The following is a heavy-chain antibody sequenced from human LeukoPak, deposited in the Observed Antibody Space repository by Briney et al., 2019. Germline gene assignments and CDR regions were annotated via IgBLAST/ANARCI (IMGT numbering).Heavy chain of an antibody. CDR1: GFTFSSYG. D-gene: IGHD6-13*01. V-gene: IGHV3-30*02. CDR2: IRYDGSNK. CDR3: AKDLGLIAAAYYFDY. J-gene: IGHJ4*02. Sequence: GGSLRLSCAASGFTFSSYGMPWVRQAPGKGLEWVAFIRYDGSNKYYADSVKGRFTISRDNSKNTLYLQMNSLRAEDTGVYYFAKDLGLIAAAYYFDYWGQGTLVTVSS.